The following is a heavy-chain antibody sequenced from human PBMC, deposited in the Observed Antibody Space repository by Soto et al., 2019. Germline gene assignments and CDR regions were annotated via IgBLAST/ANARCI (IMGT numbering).Heavy chain of an antibody. CDR3: ARVVTPVFPASNWFDP. CDR1: GGSISSGDYY. J-gene: IGHJ5*02. D-gene: IGHD2-2*01. V-gene: IGHV4-30-4*01. CDR2: IYYSGTT. Sequence: SETLSLTCTVSGGSISSGDYYWSWIRQPPGKCLEWIGYIYYSGTTYYNPSLKSRVTISVDTSKNQFSLKLSSVTPQNTAVYYCARVVTPVFPASNWFDPWGRGTLFTVSS.